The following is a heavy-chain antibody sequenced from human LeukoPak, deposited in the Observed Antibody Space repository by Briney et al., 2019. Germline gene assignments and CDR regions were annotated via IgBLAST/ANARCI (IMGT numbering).Heavy chain of an antibody. J-gene: IGHJ5*02. Sequence: ASMKVSCKASGYTFTGYYMHWVRQAPGQGLEWMGRINPNSGGTDYAQKFQGRVTMTRDTSISTAYMELSRLRSDDTAVYYCARGARIFSNWFDPWGQGTLVTVSS. D-gene: IGHD3-3*01. CDR2: INPNSGGT. CDR3: ARGARIFSNWFDP. CDR1: GYTFTGYY. V-gene: IGHV1-2*06.